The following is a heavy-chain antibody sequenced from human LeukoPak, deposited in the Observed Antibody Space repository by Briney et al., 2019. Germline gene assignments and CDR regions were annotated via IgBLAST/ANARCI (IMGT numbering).Heavy chain of an antibody. V-gene: IGHV4-59*01. D-gene: IGHD3-9*01. CDR3: ARSDWLSGYMDV. J-gene: IGHJ6*03. Sequence: PSETLSLTCTVSGGSISSYSWSWIWQSPGKGLEWIGYIYYSGSTNYNPSLKSRVTISVDTSKNQFSLKLSSVTAADTAVYYCARSDWLSGYMDVWGKGTTVTISS. CDR2: IYYSGST. CDR1: GGSISSYS.